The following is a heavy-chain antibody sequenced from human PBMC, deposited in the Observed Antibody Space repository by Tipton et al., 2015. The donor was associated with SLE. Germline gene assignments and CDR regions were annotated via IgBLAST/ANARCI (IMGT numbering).Heavy chain of an antibody. CDR2: IHYTGST. Sequence: TLSLTCTVSGDSISSVSFYWSWIRQPAGKGLEWIGYIHYTGSTKYNPSLKSRVTISIDTSKNQLSLKLTSVTAADTALYYCARGVAHYYDSGSFDIWGQGTMVTVSS. CDR1: GDSISSVSFY. J-gene: IGHJ3*02. CDR3: ARGVAHYYDSGSFDI. V-gene: IGHV4-61*10. D-gene: IGHD3-22*01.